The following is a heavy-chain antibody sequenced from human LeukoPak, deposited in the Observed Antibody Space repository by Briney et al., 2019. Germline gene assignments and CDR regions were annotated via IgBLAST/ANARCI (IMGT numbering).Heavy chain of an antibody. V-gene: IGHV1-18*01. CDR2: ISAYNGNT. CDR1: GYTFTSYG. Sequence: ALVKVSCKASGYTFTSYGLNWVRQAPGQGLEWMGWISAYNGNTNYAQKLQGRVTMTRDTSISTAYMELSRLRSDDTAVYYCARDMGIVVHYYYYMDVWGKGTTVTVSS. D-gene: IGHD2-2*03. J-gene: IGHJ6*03. CDR3: ARDMGIVVHYYYYMDV.